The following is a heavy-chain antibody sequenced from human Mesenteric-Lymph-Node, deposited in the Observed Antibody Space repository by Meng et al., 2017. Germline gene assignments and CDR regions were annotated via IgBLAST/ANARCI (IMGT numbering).Heavy chain of an antibody. CDR3: ARGTVGGPYYYYYYGMDV. CDR1: GGSISSGSYY. Sequence: SETLSLTCTVSGGSISSGSYYWSWIRQPAGKGLEWIGRIYTSGSTNYNPSLKSRVTISVDTSKNQFSLKLSSVTAADTAVYYCARGTVGGPYYYYYYGMDVWGQGTMVTVSS. D-gene: IGHD1-14*01. V-gene: IGHV4-61*02. J-gene: IGHJ6*02. CDR2: IYTSGST.